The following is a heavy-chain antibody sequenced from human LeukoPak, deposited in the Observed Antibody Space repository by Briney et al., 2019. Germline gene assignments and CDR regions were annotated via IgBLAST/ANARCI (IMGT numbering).Heavy chain of an antibody. CDR1: GFTFSSYA. D-gene: IGHD1-26*01. V-gene: IGHV3-23*01. Sequence: GGSLRLSCAASGFTFSSYAMSWVRQAPGKGLEWVSAISGSGGSTYYADSVKGRFTISRDNSKNALYLQMNSLRAEDTAVYYCAKDISELGVVWDNWGQGTLVTVSS. CDR2: ISGSGGST. J-gene: IGHJ4*02. CDR3: AKDISELGVVWDN.